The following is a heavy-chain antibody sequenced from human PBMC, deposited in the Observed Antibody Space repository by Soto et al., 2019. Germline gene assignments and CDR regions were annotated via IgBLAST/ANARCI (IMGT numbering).Heavy chain of an antibody. Sequence: ASVKVSCKASDYTFTSYGISWVRQAPGQGLEWMGWISTNSGNTNYAQKFQGRVTITTDTSTTTVYMELRSLRYDDTAVYYCAKGRGEAERRANYGMDVRQQPNTSTFAS. CDR2: ISTNSGNT. V-gene: IGHV1-18*01. CDR3: AKGRGEAERRANYGMDV. CDR1: DYTFTSYG. D-gene: IGHD3-10*01. J-gene: IGHJ6*01.